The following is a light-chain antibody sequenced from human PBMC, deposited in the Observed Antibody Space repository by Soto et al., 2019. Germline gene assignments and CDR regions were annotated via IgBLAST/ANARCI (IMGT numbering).Light chain of an antibody. V-gene: IGLV2-14*01. CDR1: SGDIGSYNR. CDR2: EVT. Sequence: QSALTQPASVSGSPGQSITISCTGTSGDIGSYNRVSWYQQHPGKAPKLIIYEVTDRPSGVSNRFSGSKSGTSASLAITGLQAEDEADFYCQSYDSNLIGLIFGGGTQLTVL. CDR3: QSYDSNLIGLI. J-gene: IGLJ2*01.